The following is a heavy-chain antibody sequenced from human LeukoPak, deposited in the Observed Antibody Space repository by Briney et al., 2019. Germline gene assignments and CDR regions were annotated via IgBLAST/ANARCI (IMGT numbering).Heavy chain of an antibody. Sequence: GESLRLSCAASGFTFSDSWMSWVRQAPGKGLEWVANMNQGGSEKDYVDSVKGRFTISRDNARNSLYLQMSSLRAEDTAVYYCATYTHWVAGDVWGQGTTVTVSS. D-gene: IGHD3-16*01. CDR1: GFTFSDSW. V-gene: IGHV3-7*01. CDR2: MNQGGSEK. J-gene: IGHJ6*02. CDR3: ATYTHWVAGDV.